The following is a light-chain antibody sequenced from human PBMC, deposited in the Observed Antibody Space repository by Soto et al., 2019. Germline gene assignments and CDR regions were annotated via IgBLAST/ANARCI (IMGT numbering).Light chain of an antibody. J-gene: IGLJ2*01. CDR3: QSYDSSLSGSV. CDR1: GYD. CDR2: RNT. Sequence: QLVLTQPPSVSGAPGQTVTISCTGSGYDVHWYQQLPGTAPKLLIYRNTNRPSGVPDRFSGSKSGTSASLAITGLQAEDEAEYYCQSYDSSLSGSVFGGGTKLTVL. V-gene: IGLV1-40*01.